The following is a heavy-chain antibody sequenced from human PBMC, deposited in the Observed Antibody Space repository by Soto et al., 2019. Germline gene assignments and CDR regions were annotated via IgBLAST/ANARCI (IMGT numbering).Heavy chain of an antibody. Sequence: QVQLVQSGAEVKEPGSSVNVSCKTSGGTFGNTAVTWVRQAPGQGLEWIGGIVPVFGTANYAQKFRGRVTITADESTSTAYMELSSLRSDDTAVYYCARDGDPGYSFWSGPLGGGRFDPWGQGTLVTVSS. CDR2: IVPVFGTA. D-gene: IGHD3-3*01. CDR3: ARDGDPGYSFWSGPLGGGRFDP. V-gene: IGHV1-69*12. J-gene: IGHJ5*02. CDR1: GGTFGNTA.